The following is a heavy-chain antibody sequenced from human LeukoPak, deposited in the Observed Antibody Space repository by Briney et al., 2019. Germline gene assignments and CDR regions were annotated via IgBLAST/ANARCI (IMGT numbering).Heavy chain of an antibody. CDR2: IYYSGST. CDR1: GVSISSYY. V-gene: IGHV4-59*08. CDR3: XRRERXAGXGFDY. Sequence: PSETLSLPCTVSGVSISSYYWSWIRQPPGKGLEWIGYIYYSGSTNYNPSLKSRVTISVDTSQNQFSLKLSSVTAADTGVYYCXRRERXAGXGFDYWGQGTLVTVSS. D-gene: IGHD1-1*01. J-gene: IGHJ4*02.